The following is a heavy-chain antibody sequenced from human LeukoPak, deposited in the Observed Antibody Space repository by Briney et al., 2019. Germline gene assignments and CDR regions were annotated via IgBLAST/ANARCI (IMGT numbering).Heavy chain of an antibody. CDR1: GFTVSGNY. CDR2: IYADGRT. CDR3: ARDPTIAVPATRGAY. D-gene: IGHD6-19*01. Sequence: GGSLRLSCAPSGFTVSGNYMSWVRQAPRTGLESVSAIYADGRTYYADPVKGRFTISRDTSKNMLYLQMNSLRAEDTAVYHCARDPTIAVPATRGAYWGQGTLVTVSS. J-gene: IGHJ4*02. V-gene: IGHV3-53*01.